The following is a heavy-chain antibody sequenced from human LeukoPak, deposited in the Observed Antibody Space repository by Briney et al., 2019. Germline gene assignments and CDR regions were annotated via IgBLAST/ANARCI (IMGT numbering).Heavy chain of an antibody. Sequence: PSETLSLTCNVSRYSISSGYYWGCIRQPPGKGLEWIGNIYHSGSTYYNPSLKSRVTISVDTSKNQFSLKLSSVTAADTAVYYCARVIREPEEIATPDYWGQGTLVTVSS. CDR3: ARVIREPEEIATPDY. CDR1: RYSISSGYY. CDR2: IYHSGST. V-gene: IGHV4-38-2*02. J-gene: IGHJ4*02. D-gene: IGHD5-24*01.